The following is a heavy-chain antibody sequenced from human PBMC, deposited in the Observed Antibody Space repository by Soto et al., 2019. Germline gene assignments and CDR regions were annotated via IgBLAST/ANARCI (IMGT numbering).Heavy chain of an antibody. CDR2: INAGNGNT. Sequence: ASVKVSCKASGYTFTSYAMHWVRQAPGQRLEWMGWINAGNGNTKYSQKFQGRVTITRDTSASTAYMELSSLRSEDTAVYYCARDRDSSGWYEISNFDYWGQGTLVTVSS. CDR1: GYTFTSYA. CDR3: ARDRDSSGWYEISNFDY. D-gene: IGHD6-19*01. J-gene: IGHJ4*02. V-gene: IGHV1-3*01.